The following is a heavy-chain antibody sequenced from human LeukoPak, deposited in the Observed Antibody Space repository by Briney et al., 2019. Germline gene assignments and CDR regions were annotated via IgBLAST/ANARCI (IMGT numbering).Heavy chain of an antibody. CDR1: GGSITTYY. Sequence: SETLSLTCTVSGGSITTYYWTWIRQPPGKGLEWIGYIYYTGNTNYNPSLESRVTMSVDTFKKEFSLKISSVTAADTAVYFCASGSVVTALDQWGQGTLVTVSS. V-gene: IGHV4-59*01. D-gene: IGHD2-21*02. CDR2: IYYTGNT. J-gene: IGHJ4*02. CDR3: ASGSVVTALDQ.